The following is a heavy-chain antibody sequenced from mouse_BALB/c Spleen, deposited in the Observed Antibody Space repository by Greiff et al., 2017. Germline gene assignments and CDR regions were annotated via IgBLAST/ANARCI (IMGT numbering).Heavy chain of an antibody. CDR1: GFTFNTNA. V-gene: IGHV10S3*01. CDR2: IRSKSNNYAT. D-gene: IGHD2-10*01. CDR3: VRDPYNGAMDY. Sequence: EVQLVETGGGLVQPKGSLKLSCAASGFTFNTNAMNWVRQAPGKGLEWVARIRSKSNNYATYYADSVKDRFTISRDDSQSMLYLQMNNLKTEDTAMYYCVRDPYNGAMDYWGQGTSVTVSS. J-gene: IGHJ4*01.